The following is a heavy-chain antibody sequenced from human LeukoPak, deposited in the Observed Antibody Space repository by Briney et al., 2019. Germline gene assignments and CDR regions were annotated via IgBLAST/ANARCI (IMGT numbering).Heavy chain of an antibody. D-gene: IGHD1-26*01. V-gene: IGHV4-4*07. Sequence: SETLSLTCTVSGGSISSYYWSWIRQPAGKGLEWIGRIYTSGSTNYNPSLKSRVTMSVDTSKNQFSLKLSSVTAADTAVYYCAGTIIDSGSYFAPYWGQGTLITVSS. J-gene: IGHJ4*02. CDR3: AGTIIDSGSYFAPY. CDR1: GGSISSYY. CDR2: IYTSGST.